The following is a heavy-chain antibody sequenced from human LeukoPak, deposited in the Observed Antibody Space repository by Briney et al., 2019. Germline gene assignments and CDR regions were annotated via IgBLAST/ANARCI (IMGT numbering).Heavy chain of an antibody. CDR2: ISGSGGRI. V-gene: IGHV3-23*01. Sequence: GGSLRLPCAASGFTFSSYEMNWVRQAPGKGLEWVSAISGSGGRIYYGASVKGRFTISRDNSKNTLNLQMNSLRAEDTAVYYCATSKYSGSYWGQGTLVTVSS. J-gene: IGHJ4*02. CDR1: GFTFSSYE. D-gene: IGHD1-26*01. CDR3: ATSKYSGSY.